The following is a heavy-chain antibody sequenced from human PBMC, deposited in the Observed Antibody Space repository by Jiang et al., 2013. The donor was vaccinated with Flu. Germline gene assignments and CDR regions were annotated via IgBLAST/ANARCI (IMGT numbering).Heavy chain of an antibody. CDR3: ARWIAYDFWSGYTPRDWFDP. Sequence: GFYWTWIRQHPGKGLEWIGYIYYMGVTYYNPSLKSRATISVDRSKNQFSLRLSSVTAADTAVYYCARWIAYDFWSGYTPRDWFDPWGQGTLVTVSS. D-gene: IGHD3-3*01. V-gene: IGHV4-31*02. J-gene: IGHJ5*02. CDR1: GFY. CDR2: IYYMGVT.